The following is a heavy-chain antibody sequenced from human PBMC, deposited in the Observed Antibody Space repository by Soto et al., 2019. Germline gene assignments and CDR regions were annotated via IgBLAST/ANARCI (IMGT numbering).Heavy chain of an antibody. CDR3: ARHGSN. CDR1: GVSISNSRYY. Sequence: QLQLQESGPGLVKPSETLSLTCTVSGVSISNSRYYWGWTRRTPGKGRESIGTLYYRGITYYNPSLKCRVTISVDTSHNQFSLKRTSVSSANTVVYYCARHGSNWGQGTLVTVSS. J-gene: IGHJ4*02. V-gene: IGHV4-39*01. CDR2: LYYRGIT.